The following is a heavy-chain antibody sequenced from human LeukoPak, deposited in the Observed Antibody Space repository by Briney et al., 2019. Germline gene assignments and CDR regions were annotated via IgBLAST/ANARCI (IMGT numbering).Heavy chain of an antibody. CDR3: ARKYSSSWYFWFDP. D-gene: IGHD6-13*01. Sequence: ASVKVFCKASGYTFTSYDINWVRQATGQGLEWMGWMNPNSGNTGYAQKFQGRVTMTRNTSISTAYMELSSLRSEDTAVYYCARKYSSSWYFWFDPWGQGTLVTVSS. V-gene: IGHV1-8*01. J-gene: IGHJ5*02. CDR1: GYTFTSYD. CDR2: MNPNSGNT.